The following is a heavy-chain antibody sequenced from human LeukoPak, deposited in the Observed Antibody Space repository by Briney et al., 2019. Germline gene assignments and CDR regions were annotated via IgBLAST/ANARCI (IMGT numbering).Heavy chain of an antibody. D-gene: IGHD1-26*01. J-gene: IGHJ3*02. CDR1: GYTFTSYY. CDR3: ARVVLVGANTHRDDAFDI. Sequence: GASVKVSCKASGYTFTSYYMHWVRQAPGQGLEWMGIINPSGGSTSYAQKFQGRVTMTRDMSTSTVYMELSSLRSEDTAVYYCARVVLVGANTHRDDAFDIWGQGTMVTVSS. CDR2: INPSGGST. V-gene: IGHV1-46*01.